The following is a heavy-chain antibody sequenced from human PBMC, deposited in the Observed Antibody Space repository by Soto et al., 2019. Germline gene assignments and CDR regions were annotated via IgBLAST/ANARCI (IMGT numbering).Heavy chain of an antibody. D-gene: IGHD5-12*01. Sequence: PSETLSLTCTVSGGSVSSTTYYWGWIRQPPGKGLEWIGSIYYSGSTYYNPSLKSRVTMSMDTSKNQFSLRLRSATAADTAVYYCARETGASGLPFDFWGQGALVTVSS. J-gene: IGHJ4*02. CDR1: GGSVSSTTYY. V-gene: IGHV4-39*02. CDR2: IYYSGST. CDR3: ARETGASGLPFDF.